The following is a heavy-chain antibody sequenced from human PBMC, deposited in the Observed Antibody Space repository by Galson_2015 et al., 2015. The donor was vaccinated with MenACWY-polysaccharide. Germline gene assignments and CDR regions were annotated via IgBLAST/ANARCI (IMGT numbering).Heavy chain of an antibody. CDR1: GFTFSDYY. J-gene: IGHJ5*02. CDR3: ARVGNSSGYYPNWFDP. V-gene: IGHV3-11*01. D-gene: IGHD3-22*01. Sequence: SLRLSCAASGFTFSDYYMSWIRQAPGQGLEWVSYISSSGSTIYYSDSVKGRFTISRDNSNHSLYLQMNILIAEHTAVYYCARVGNSSGYYPNWFDPSRQGTLVTVSS. CDR2: ISSSGSTI.